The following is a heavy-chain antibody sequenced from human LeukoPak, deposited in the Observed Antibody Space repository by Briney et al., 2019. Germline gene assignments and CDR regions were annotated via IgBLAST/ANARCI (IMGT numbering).Heavy chain of an antibody. V-gene: IGHV4-4*07. D-gene: IGHD1-26*01. CDR1: GGSISSYY. CDR3: ARVTNSASSISVDGFDI. CDR2: IYSSGST. Sequence: SETLSLTCTVSGGSISSYYWSWIRQPAEKGLEWIGRIYSSGSTNYNPSLKSRVTMSVDTSKNQFSLKLSSVTAADTAVYYCARVTNSASSISVDGFDIWGQGTMVTVSS. J-gene: IGHJ3*02.